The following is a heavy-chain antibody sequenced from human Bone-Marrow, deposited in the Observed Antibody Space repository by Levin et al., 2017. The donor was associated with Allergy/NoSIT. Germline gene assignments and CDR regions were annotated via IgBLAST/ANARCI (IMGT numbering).Heavy chain of an antibody. CDR2: ISYDGSNK. V-gene: IGHV3-30*18. CDR3: AKLRSSWPSDY. CDR1: GFTFSSYG. D-gene: IGHD6-13*01. Sequence: GGSLRLSCAASGFTFSSYGMHWVRQAPGKGLEWVAVISYDGSNKYYADSVKGRFTISRDNSKNTLYLQMNSLRAEDTAVYYCAKLRSSWPSDYWGQGTLVTVSS. J-gene: IGHJ4*02.